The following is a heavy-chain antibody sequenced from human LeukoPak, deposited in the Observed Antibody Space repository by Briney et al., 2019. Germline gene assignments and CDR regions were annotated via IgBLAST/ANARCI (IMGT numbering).Heavy chain of an antibody. CDR2: IAASGST. V-gene: IGHV4-4*07. D-gene: IGHD6-19*01. Sequence: PSETLSLTCSVSGGSISNYYWSWIRQPAGKRLDWIGRIAASGSTNYHPSLKSRVTMSVDTSNNHVSLKVASVTAADTAVYYCARSVADTANFEYWGQGTLVTVSS. CDR3: ARSVADTANFEY. J-gene: IGHJ4*02. CDR1: GGSISNYY.